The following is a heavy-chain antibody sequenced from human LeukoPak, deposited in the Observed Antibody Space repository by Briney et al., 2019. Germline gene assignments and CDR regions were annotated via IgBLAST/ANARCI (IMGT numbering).Heavy chain of an antibody. D-gene: IGHD6-13*01. CDR3: ARALRGAAAVLDY. CDR1: GGSISSGSYY. V-gene: IGHV4-61*01. Sequence: SQTLTLTCTVSGGSISSGSYYWSWIRQHPGKGLEWIGYIYYSGSTNYNPSLKSRVTISVDTSKNQFSLKLSSVTAADTAVYYCARALRGAAAVLDYWGQGTLVTVSS. CDR2: IYYSGST. J-gene: IGHJ4*02.